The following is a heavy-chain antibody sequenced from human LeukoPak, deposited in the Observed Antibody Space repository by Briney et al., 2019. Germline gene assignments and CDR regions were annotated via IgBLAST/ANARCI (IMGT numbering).Heavy chain of an antibody. CDR1: GYTFTSYG. J-gene: IGHJ3*02. Sequence: ASVKVSCKASGYTFTSYGTSWVRQAPGQGLEWMGWISAYNGNTNYAQKLQGRVTMTTDTSTSTAYMELRSLRSDDTAVYYCARGGRITIFPSAFDIWGQGTMVTVSS. CDR3: ARGGRITIFPSAFDI. V-gene: IGHV1-18*04. CDR2: ISAYNGNT. D-gene: IGHD3-9*01.